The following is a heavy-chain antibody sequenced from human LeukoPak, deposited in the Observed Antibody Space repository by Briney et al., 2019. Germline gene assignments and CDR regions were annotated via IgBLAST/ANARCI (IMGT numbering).Heavy chain of an antibody. V-gene: IGHV4-34*01. J-gene: IGHJ5*02. CDR2: INHSGST. Sequence: SETLSLTCAVYGGYFSGYYWSWIRQPPGKGLEWIGEINHSGSTNYNPSLKSRVTISVDTSKNQFSLKLSSVTAADTAVYYCARGYCSDERCPVFPSWGQGTLVTVSS. D-gene: IGHD2-15*01. CDR1: GGYFSGYY. CDR3: ARGYCSDERCPVFPS.